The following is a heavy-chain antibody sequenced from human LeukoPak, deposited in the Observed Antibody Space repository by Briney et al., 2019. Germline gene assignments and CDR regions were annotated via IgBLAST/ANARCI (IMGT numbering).Heavy chain of an antibody. J-gene: IGHJ4*02. D-gene: IGHD6-19*01. CDR1: GFTFSDYS. CDR2: IYSGGST. CDR3: ARDSSGWYGFDY. Sequence: GGSLRLSCAASGFTFSDYSMNWVRQAPGKGLEWVSVIYSGGSTYYADSVKGRFTISRDNSRNTLYLQMNSLRAEDTAVYYCARDSSGWYGFDYWGQGTLVTVSS. V-gene: IGHV3-66*01.